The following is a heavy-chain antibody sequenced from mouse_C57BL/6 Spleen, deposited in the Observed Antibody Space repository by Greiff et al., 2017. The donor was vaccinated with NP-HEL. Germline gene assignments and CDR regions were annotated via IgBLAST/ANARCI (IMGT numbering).Heavy chain of an antibody. CDR2: IDPENGDT. J-gene: IGHJ2*01. Sequence: EVQLQQSGAELVRPGASVKLSCTASGFNIKDDYMHWVKQRPEQGLEWIGWIDPENGDTEYASKFQGKATITADTSSNTAYLQLSSLTSEDTAVYYCTTGGDKSYWGKGTTLTVSS. CDR3: TTGGDKSY. CDR1: GFNIKDDY. V-gene: IGHV14-4*01.